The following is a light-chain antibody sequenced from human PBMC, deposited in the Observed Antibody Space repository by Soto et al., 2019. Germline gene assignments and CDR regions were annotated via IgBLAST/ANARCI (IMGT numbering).Light chain of an antibody. CDR1: SSDVGSYNL. V-gene: IGLV2-23*01. Sequence: QSALTQPASVSGSPGQSITISCTGTSSDVGSYNLVSWYQQHPDKAPKLMIYEGSKRPSGVSNRFSGSKSGNTASLTISGLQAEDEADYYCCSYAGSNTGVFGGGTKLTVL. J-gene: IGLJ3*02. CDR2: EGS. CDR3: CSYAGSNTGV.